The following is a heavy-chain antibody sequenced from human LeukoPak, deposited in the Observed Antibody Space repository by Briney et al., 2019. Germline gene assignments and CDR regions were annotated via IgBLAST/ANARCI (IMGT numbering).Heavy chain of an antibody. CDR1: GGSISSGGYY. CDR3: ARLVAAAGTFFDP. V-gene: IGHV4-31*03. J-gene: IGHJ5*02. Sequence: SETLSLTCTVSGGSISSGGYYWSWIRQHPGKGLEWIGYIYYSGSTYYNPSLKSRVTISVDTSKNQFSLKLSSVTAADTAVYYCARLVAAAGTFFDPWGQGTLVTVSS. D-gene: IGHD6-13*01. CDR2: IYYSGST.